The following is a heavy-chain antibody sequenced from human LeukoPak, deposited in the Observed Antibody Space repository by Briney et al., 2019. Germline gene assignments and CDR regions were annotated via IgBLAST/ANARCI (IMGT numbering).Heavy chain of an antibody. D-gene: IGHD2/OR15-2a*01. CDR1: GASISGYY. CDR3: ARCLSRCNNGFDI. V-gene: IGHV4-59*01. CDR2: IYYSGST. Sequence: SETLSLTCSVSGASISGYYWSWIRQLPGKGLDWFGHIYYSGSTTYNPSLKSRVTISVDSSKNQFSLRLSSVTAADTAVYYCARCLSRCNNGFDIWGQGTMVTVSS. J-gene: IGHJ3*02.